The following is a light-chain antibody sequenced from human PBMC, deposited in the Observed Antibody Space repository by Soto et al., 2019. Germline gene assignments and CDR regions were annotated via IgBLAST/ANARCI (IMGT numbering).Light chain of an antibody. Sequence: EIVMTQSPATLSVSPGERATLSCRASQSISSKLAWYQQKPGQAPRLLIYGASTRATGIPARFSGSGSGTEFTLTINSLHSEDSAVYYCQDYNNWHPITFGGGTKVEIK. V-gene: IGKV3-15*01. J-gene: IGKJ4*01. CDR2: GAS. CDR1: QSISSK. CDR3: QDYNNWHPIT.